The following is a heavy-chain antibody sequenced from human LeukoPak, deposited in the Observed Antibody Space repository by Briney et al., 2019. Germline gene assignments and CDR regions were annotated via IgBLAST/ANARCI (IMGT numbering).Heavy chain of an antibody. CDR3: ARTVRIIMKGSPPRYFDY. V-gene: IGHV4-34*01. CDR1: GGSFSGYY. D-gene: IGHD3-22*01. Sequence: SETLSLTCAVYGGSFSGYYWSWIRQPPGKGLEWIGEINHSGSTNYNPSLKSRVTISVDTSKNQFSLKLSSVTAADTAVYYCARTVRIIMKGSPPRYFDYWGQGTLVTVSS. J-gene: IGHJ4*02. CDR2: INHSGST.